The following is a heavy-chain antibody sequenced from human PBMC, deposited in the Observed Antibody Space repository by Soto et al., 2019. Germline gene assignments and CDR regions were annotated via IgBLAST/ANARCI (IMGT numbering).Heavy chain of an antibody. Sequence: GESLKISCHGSGYTFFSFWIVWARPVPGKGLEWVGRIDPGDSSATYSLTFQGHVTISADRSTRSAYLQWRSLRASDTAIYFCARRYCSRADCYSDSWGQGSLVTVSS. V-gene: IGHV5-10-1*01. CDR1: GYTFFSFW. CDR3: ARRYCSRADCYSDS. CDR2: IDPGDSSA. D-gene: IGHD2-2*01. J-gene: IGHJ4*02.